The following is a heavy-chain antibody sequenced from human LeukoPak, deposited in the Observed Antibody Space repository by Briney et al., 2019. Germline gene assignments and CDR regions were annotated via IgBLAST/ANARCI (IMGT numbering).Heavy chain of an antibody. V-gene: IGHV4-59*01. CDR2: IYDSGST. D-gene: IGHD1-7*01. CDR3: ARDKKQTGNTLMYV. J-gene: IGHJ6*04. CDR1: GGSINIYY. Sequence: SETLSLTCTVSGGSINIYYWSLVRQSPGQGLEWIGYIYDSGSTYYNPSLKSRVTMSVDTSKNQFSLRLTSVTPADTAVYYCARDKKQTGNTLMYVWGRGITVTVSS.